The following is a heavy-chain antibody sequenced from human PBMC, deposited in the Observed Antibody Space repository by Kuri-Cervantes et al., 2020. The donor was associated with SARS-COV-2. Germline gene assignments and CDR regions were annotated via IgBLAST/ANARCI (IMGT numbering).Heavy chain of an antibody. CDR2: VYHSGRT. CDR1: GGSISSGGYS. Sequence: SETLSLTCAVSGGSISSGGYSWSWIRQPPGKGLEWIGYVYHSGRTYYNPSLKSRVTISVDRSKNQFSLKLSSVTAADTAVYYCARGSRWYDGSGNLDYWGQGTLVTVSS. CDR3: ARGSRWYDGSGNLDY. V-gene: IGHV4-30-2*01. J-gene: IGHJ4*02. D-gene: IGHD3-22*01.